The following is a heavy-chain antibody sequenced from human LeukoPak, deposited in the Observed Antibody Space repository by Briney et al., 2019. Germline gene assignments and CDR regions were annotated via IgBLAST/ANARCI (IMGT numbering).Heavy chain of an antibody. J-gene: IGHJ6*02. Sequence: PGGSLRLSCAASGFTFSSYAMHWVRQAPGKGLEWVAVISYDGSNKYYADSVKGRFTISRDNAKNSLYLQMNSLRAEDTAVYYCARATKGEVEWLIYYYYGMDVWGQGTTVTVSS. CDR3: ARATKGEVEWLIYYYYGMDV. CDR2: ISYDGSNK. V-gene: IGHV3-30-3*01. D-gene: IGHD3-3*01. CDR1: GFTFSSYA.